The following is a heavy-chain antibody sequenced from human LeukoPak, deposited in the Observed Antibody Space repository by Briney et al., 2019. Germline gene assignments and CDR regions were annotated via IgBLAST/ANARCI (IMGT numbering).Heavy chain of an antibody. V-gene: IGHV3-23*01. D-gene: IGHD5-18*01. CDR1: GFTFSSYA. Sequence: GGSLRLSCAASGFTFSSYAMSWVRQAPGKGLEWVSVISGSGGSTYYADSVKGRFTISRDNSKNTVYLQMNSLRAEDTAVYYCAGGGYSYGYDYWGQGNLVTVSS. CDR3: AGGGYSYGYDY. CDR2: ISGSGGST. J-gene: IGHJ4*02.